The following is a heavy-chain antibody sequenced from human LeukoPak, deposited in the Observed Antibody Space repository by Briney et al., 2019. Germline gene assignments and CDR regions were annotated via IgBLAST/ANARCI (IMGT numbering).Heavy chain of an antibody. J-gene: IGHJ4*02. CDR3: ARSVPDYTRFDF. Sequence: GGSLRLSCVASGFAFSNYAMNWVRQAPGKGLEWVSTFKTNYNQVYYAESVRGRFTISTDNSKNTAYLQMNSLRVEDTALYYCARSVPDYTRFDFWGQGALVTVSS. CDR2: FKTNYNQV. D-gene: IGHD4-11*01. V-gene: IGHV3-23*05. CDR1: GFAFSNYA.